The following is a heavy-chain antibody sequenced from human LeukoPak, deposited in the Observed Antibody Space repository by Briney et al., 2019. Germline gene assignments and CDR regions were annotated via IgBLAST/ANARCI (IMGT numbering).Heavy chain of an antibody. CDR1: CCSVSTGTYY. Sequence: SETLSLTCTVSCCSVSTGTYYWSWIRQPPGKGLELIAYIYYSGSTNYNPSLMSRVTISVDTSKNQFSLKLRSVTAADTAVYYCARDLWELQSAFDLWGQGTLVTVSS. D-gene: IGHD1-26*01. CDR3: ARDLWELQSAFDL. J-gene: IGHJ3*01. V-gene: IGHV4-61*01. CDR2: IYYSGST.